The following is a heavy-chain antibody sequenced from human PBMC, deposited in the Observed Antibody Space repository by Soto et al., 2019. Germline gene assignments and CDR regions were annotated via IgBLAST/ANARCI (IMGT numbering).Heavy chain of an antibody. CDR1: GFSLSTSGEV. D-gene: IGHD1-26*01. V-gene: IGHV2-5*01. Sequence: QITLKESGPTLVKPTQTLTLTCTFSGFSLSTSGEVVGWIRQPPGKALEGLALIYWNDEKHSTPSLRSRLTITKDTSKNQVVLTMTNMDPVDTATFYCAHRKGGTFDYWGQGTLVTVSS. CDR2: IYWNDEK. CDR3: AHRKGGTFDY. J-gene: IGHJ4*02.